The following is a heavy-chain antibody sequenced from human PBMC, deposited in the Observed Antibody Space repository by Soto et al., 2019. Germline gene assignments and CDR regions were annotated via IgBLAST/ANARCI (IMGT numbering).Heavy chain of an antibody. CDR1: GYTFTSYY. Sequence: ASVKVSCKASGYTFTSYYMHWVRQAPGQGLEWMGIINPSGGSTSYAQKFQGRVTMTRDTSTSTVYMELSSLRSEDTAVYYCARTTLIVGAIGSKEYYFDYWGQGTLVTVSS. CDR3: ARTTLIVGAIGSKEYYFDY. D-gene: IGHD1-26*01. V-gene: IGHV1-46*01. J-gene: IGHJ4*02. CDR2: INPSGGST.